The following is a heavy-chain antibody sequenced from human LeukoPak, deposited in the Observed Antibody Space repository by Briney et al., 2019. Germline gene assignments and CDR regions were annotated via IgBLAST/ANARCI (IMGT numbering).Heavy chain of an antibody. CDR1: GFTFSSYA. J-gene: IGHJ3*02. Sequence: GGSLRLSCAASGFTFSSYAMSWVRQAPGKGLEWVSAISGSGGSTYYGDSVKGRFTISRDNSKNTLYLQMNSLRAEDTAVYYCAKDHRRITIFGVATWGAFDIWGQGTMVTVSS. CDR3: AKDHRRITIFGVATWGAFDI. V-gene: IGHV3-23*01. D-gene: IGHD3-3*01. CDR2: ISGSGGST.